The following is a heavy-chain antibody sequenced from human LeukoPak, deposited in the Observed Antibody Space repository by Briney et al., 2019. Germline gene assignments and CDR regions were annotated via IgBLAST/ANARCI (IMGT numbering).Heavy chain of an antibody. V-gene: IGHV3-23*01. Sequence: GGSLRLSCAASGFTFSSYAMSWVRQAPGKGLEWVSAISGSGGSTYYADSVKGRFTISRDNSKNTLYLQMNSLRAEGTAVYYCAKASYYYDSSGYYYLSYFDLWGRGTLVTVSS. D-gene: IGHD3-22*01. CDR3: AKASYYYDSSGYYYLSYFDL. CDR2: ISGSGGST. J-gene: IGHJ2*01. CDR1: GFTFSSYA.